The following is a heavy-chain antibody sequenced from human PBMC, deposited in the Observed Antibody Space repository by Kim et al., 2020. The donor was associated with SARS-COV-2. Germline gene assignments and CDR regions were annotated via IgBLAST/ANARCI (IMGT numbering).Heavy chain of an antibody. CDR2: DAPNQ. Sequence: DAPNQFYADSVKGRFTIPRDNAENTLYLQMTSLRVEDTAVYYCARGDSGPWGQGTLVTVAS. CDR3: ARGDSGP. D-gene: IGHD1-26*01. J-gene: IGHJ5*02. V-gene: IGHV3-74*01.